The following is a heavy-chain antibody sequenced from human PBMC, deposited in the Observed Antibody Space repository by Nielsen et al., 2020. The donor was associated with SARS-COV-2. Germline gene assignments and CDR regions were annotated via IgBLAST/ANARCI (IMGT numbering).Heavy chain of an antibody. CDR1: GGSFSGYY. CDR2: INHSGST. CDR3: ARAPEQQLSWFDP. J-gene: IGHJ5*02. D-gene: IGHD6-13*01. V-gene: IGHV4-34*01. Sequence: SETLSLTCAVYGGSFSGYYWSWIRQPPGKGLEWIGEINHSGSTNYNPSLKSRVTISVDTSKNQFSLKLSSVTAADTAVYYCARAPEQQLSWFDPWGQGTLVTVSS.